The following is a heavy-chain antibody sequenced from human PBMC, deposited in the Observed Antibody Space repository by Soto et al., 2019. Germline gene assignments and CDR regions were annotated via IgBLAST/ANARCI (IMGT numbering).Heavy chain of an antibody. D-gene: IGHD2-8*01. J-gene: IGHJ4*02. CDR2: IIPIFGTA. V-gene: IGHV1-69*06. CDR3: ARWARNGGRHLDY. CDR1: GGTFSSYA. Sequence: SVKVSCKASGGTFSSYAISWVRQAPGQGLEWMGGIIPIFGTANYAQKFQGRVTITADKSTSTAYMELSSLRSEDTAVYYCARWARNGGRHLDYWGQGTLVTVSS.